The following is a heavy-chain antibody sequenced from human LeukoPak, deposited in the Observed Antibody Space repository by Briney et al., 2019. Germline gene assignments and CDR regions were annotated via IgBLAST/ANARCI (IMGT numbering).Heavy chain of an antibody. J-gene: IGHJ4*02. V-gene: IGHV3-30*18. Sequence: GGSLRLSCAASGFSFSSYGMHWVRQAPGKGLEWVAVISYDGSNKYYADSVKGRFTISRDNSKNTLYLQMNSLRPEDTAVYYCAKGAVYSSSWYADSGDYWGQGTLVTVSS. CDR3: AKGAVYSSSWYADSGDY. D-gene: IGHD6-13*01. CDR2: ISYDGSNK. CDR1: GFSFSSYG.